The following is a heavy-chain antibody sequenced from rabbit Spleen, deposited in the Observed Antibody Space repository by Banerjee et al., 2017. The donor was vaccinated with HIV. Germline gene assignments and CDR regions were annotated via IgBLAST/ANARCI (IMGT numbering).Heavy chain of an antibody. Sequence: QEQLEESGGDLVKPGASLTLTCKASGVSFSGSSYMCWVRQAPGKGLEWIACIDAGSSAFSYFASWAKGRFTISKTSSTTVTLQMTSLTAADTATYFCARDSGSSFSSYGMDLGGQGTLVTVS. CDR1: GVSFSGSSY. V-gene: IGHV1S45*01. D-gene: IGHD8-1*01. CDR2: IDAGSSAFS. CDR3: ARDSGSSFSSYGMDL. J-gene: IGHJ6*01.